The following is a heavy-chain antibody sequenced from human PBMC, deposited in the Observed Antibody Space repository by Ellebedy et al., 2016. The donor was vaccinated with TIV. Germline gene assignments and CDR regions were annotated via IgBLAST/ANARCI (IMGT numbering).Heavy chain of an antibody. CDR2: FYSDGRT. J-gene: IGHJ6*02. D-gene: IGHD1-1*01. V-gene: IGHV3-66*01. CDR3: ARVRGRTESYAMDV. Sequence: GESLKISCAASGLTVSSNYINWVRQAPGKGLDWVSVFYSDGRTYFADSVKGRFTVSRDITRNTLYLQMNSLRAEDTAVYYCARVRGRTESYAMDVWGQGTTVTVSS. CDR1: GLTVSSNY.